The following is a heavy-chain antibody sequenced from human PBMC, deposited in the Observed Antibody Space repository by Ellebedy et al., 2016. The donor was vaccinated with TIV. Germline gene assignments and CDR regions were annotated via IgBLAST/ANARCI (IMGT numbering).Heavy chain of an antibody. V-gene: IGHV3-49*03. CDR1: GFTLGDYA. CDR2: IRSKAYDETT. CDR3: EKAGGH. Sequence: GESLKISXSASGFTLGDYAMNWFRQAPGKGLEWVGFIRSKAYDETTEYAASVKGRFTISRDDSKVIAYLQMNSLKIEDTAVYYCEKAGGHWGQGTLVTVSS. J-gene: IGHJ4*02. D-gene: IGHD3-10*01.